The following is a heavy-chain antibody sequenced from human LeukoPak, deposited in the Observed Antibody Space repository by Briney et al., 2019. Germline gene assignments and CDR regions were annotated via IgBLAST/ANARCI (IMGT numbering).Heavy chain of an antibody. V-gene: IGHV3-23*01. CDR3: AKPGSSRGIADRRPTKYYLDY. J-gene: IGHJ4*02. CDR1: GFTFSSDA. Sequence: GGSLRLSCAASGFTFSSDAMSWVRQAPGKGLEWVSAISGSGGSTYYADSVKGRFTISRDNSKNTLYLQMNSLRAEDTAVYYCAKPGSSRGIADRRPTKYYLDYWGQGTLVTVSS. D-gene: IGHD6-6*01. CDR2: ISGSGGST.